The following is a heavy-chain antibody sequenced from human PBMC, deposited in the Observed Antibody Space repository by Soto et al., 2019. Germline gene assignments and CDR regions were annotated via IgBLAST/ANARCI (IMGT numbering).Heavy chain of an antibody. CDR1: GFTFSSYG. V-gene: IGHV3-33*01. CDR3: ARAYSSSRLDAFDV. D-gene: IGHD6-13*01. J-gene: IGHJ3*01. CDR2: IWYDGSNK. Sequence: GGSLRLSCAASGFTFSSYGMHWVRQAPGKGLEWVAVIWYDGSNKYFADSVKGRFSISRDNSKNTLYLQMNSLRVEDTGVYYCARAYSSSRLDAFDVWGQGTMVTVSS.